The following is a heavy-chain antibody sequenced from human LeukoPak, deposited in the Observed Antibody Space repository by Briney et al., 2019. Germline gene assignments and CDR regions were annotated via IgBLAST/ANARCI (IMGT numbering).Heavy chain of an antibody. V-gene: IGHV4-59*01. Sequence: SETLSLTCSVSGGSINSYYWSWIRQPPGKGLEWIGYIHYSGSTNYNPSLESRVTISLDTSKNQFSLKLRSVTAVDTAVYYCARTSSGWYYFDYWGQGTLVTVSS. CDR3: ARTSSGWYYFDY. CDR2: IHYSGST. CDR1: GGSINSYY. D-gene: IGHD6-19*01. J-gene: IGHJ4*02.